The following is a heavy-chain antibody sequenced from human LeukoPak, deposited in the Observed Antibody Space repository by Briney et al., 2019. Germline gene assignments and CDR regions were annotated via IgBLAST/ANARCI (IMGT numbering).Heavy chain of an antibody. CDR2: INPSGGST. CDR1: GYTFTNYY. D-gene: IGHD4-17*01. Sequence: ASVKVSCKASGYTFTNYYVHWVRQAPGQGLEWMGVINPSGGSTNYAQKFQGRVTMTRDTSTSTVYMELSSLRSEDTAVYYCARDSTVTTFRGCVDPWGQGTLATVSS. CDR3: ARDSTVTTFRGCVDP. V-gene: IGHV1-46*01. J-gene: IGHJ5*02.